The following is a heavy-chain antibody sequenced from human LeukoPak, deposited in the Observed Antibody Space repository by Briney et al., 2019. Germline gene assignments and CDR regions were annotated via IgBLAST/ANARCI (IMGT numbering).Heavy chain of an antibody. Sequence: GGSLRLSCAASGFTFINYGMHWVRQAPGKGLEWVLGISWNSGSIGYADSVKGRFTISRDNAKNSLYLQMNSLRAEDTALYYCAKAQYSSSWYEGVDYWGQGTLVTVSS. CDR1: GFTFINYG. J-gene: IGHJ4*02. D-gene: IGHD6-13*01. CDR3: AKAQYSSSWYEGVDY. V-gene: IGHV3-9*01. CDR2: ISWNSGSI.